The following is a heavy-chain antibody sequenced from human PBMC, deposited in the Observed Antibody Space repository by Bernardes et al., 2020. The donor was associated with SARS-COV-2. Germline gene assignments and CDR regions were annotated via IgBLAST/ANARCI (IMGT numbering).Heavy chain of an antibody. CDR2: ISSSSSHT. CDR1: GFTFSDFY. Sequence: GGSLRLSCAASGFTFSDFYMSWIRQAPGKGLELISYISSSSSHTSYADSVKGRFTISRDNAKNSLYLQMNSLRAEDTAVYYCARDGDGTYNWNRGYRGQGTLGTGSS. V-gene: IGHV3-11*05. D-gene: IGHD1-1*01. J-gene: IGHJ4*02. CDR3: ARDGDGTYNWNRGY.